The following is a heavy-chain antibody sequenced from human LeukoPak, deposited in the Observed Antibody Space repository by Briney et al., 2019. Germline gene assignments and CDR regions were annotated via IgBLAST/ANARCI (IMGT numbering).Heavy chain of an antibody. J-gene: IGHJ4*02. Sequence: PGGSLRLSCAASGFTFSSYGMHWVRQAPGKGLEWVPVIPSDGNNKNYVDSVKGRFTFSRDNSKNTLYLQMNSLRAEDTAVYYCAKGNDIGGYYYPHFDYWGQGTLVTVSS. CDR2: IPSDGNNK. CDR1: GFTFSSYG. CDR3: AKGNDIGGYYYPHFDY. V-gene: IGHV3-30*18. D-gene: IGHD3-22*01.